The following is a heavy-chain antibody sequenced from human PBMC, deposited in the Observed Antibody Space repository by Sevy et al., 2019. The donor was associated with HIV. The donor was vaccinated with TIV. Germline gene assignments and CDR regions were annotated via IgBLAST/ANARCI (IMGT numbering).Heavy chain of an antibody. CDR3: SRLRGTISAYYYFGLDV. CDR2: ISSKTFGGTT. Sequence: GSLRLSCTTSDFTFEDYAMSWLRQTPGKGLEWVGFISSKTFGGTTEYAASVKGRFTISRDNSNSIAYLQMNNLKIEDAAVYFCSRLRGTISAYYYFGLDVWGHGTTVTVSS. CDR1: DFTFEDYA. V-gene: IGHV3-49*03. J-gene: IGHJ6*02. D-gene: IGHD3-3*01.